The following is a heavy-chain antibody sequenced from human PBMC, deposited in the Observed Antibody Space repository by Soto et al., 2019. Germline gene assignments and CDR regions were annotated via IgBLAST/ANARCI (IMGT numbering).Heavy chain of an antibody. Sequence: PSETLSLPCAVSGDSISNDNWWSWVRQSPGEGLEWIGEIHHSGRTNYNPSLKSRVTISVDKSKNQFSLKLSSVTAADTAVYYCAREGNSSGFCDSWGQGTLVTVSS. CDR2: IHHSGRT. CDR1: GDSISNDNW. V-gene: IGHV4-4*02. D-gene: IGHD6-19*01. CDR3: AREGNSSGFCDS. J-gene: IGHJ4*02.